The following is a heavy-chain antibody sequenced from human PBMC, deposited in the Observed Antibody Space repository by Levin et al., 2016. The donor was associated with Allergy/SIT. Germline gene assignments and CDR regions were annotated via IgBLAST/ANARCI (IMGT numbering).Heavy chain of an antibody. V-gene: IGHV4-39*01. D-gene: IGHD4-17*01. J-gene: IGHJ4*02. Sequence: SETLSLTCTVSGGSFSSSSYYWGWIRQPPGKGLEWIGSIYYSGSTYYNPSLKSRVTISVDTSKNQFSLKLSSVTAADTAVYYCARTTGGVTIVDYWGQGTLVTVSS. CDR1: GGSFSSSSYY. CDR2: IYYSGST. CDR3: ARTTGGVTIVDY.